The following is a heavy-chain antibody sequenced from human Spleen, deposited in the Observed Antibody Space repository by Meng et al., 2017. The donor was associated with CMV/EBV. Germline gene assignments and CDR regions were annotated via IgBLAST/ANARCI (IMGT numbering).Heavy chain of an antibody. V-gene: IGHV4-31*03. Sequence: SETLSLTCTVSGASITSGGYYWTWIRQHPGKGLEWIGFIHNSGSTHSNPSLTSRVTMSLDTSKNQFSLKLSSVIAADTAVYYCARMSLIVGSIHDAFDMWGQGTMVTVSS. CDR3: ARMSLIVGSIHDAFDM. CDR2: IHNSGST. D-gene: IGHD1-26*01. J-gene: IGHJ3*02. CDR1: GASITSGGYY.